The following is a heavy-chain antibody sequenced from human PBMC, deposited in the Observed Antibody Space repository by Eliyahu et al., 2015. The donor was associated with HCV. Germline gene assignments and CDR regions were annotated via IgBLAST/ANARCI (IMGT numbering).Heavy chain of an antibody. Sequence: GWMNPNSGNTGYAQKFQGRVTMTRNTSISTAYMELSSLRSEDTAVYYCAREVKSAYYDFWSGSYYYGMDVWGKGTTVTVSS. V-gene: IGHV1-8*01. CDR2: MNPNSGNT. J-gene: IGHJ6*04. CDR3: AREVKSAYYDFWSGSYYYGMDV. D-gene: IGHD3-3*01.